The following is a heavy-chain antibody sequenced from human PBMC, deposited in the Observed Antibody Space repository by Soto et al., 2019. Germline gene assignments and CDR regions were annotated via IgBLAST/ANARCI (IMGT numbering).Heavy chain of an antibody. V-gene: IGHV3-21*01. D-gene: IGHD1-20*01. CDR2: ISSSSSYI. Sequence: GGSLRLSCAASGFTFSSYSMNWVRQAPGKGLEWVSSISSSSSYIYYADSVKGRFTISRDNAKNSLYLQMNSLRAEDTAVYYCARKDNWNYYYYGMDVWGQGTTVTVSS. CDR3: ARKDNWNYYYYGMDV. CDR1: GFTFSSYS. J-gene: IGHJ6*02.